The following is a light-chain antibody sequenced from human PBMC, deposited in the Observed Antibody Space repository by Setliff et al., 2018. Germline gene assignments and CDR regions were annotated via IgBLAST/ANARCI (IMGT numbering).Light chain of an antibody. Sequence: QSALTQPASVSGSPGQSITISCIGSSRDVGSYDFVSWYQQHPGKAPKLIIYDVTGRPSGVSDRFSGSKSGNTASLTISGLQAEDEADYYCSSYTNSNTYVFGTGTKGIVL. J-gene: IGLJ1*01. CDR1: SRDVGSYDF. V-gene: IGLV2-14*03. CDR3: SSYTNSNTYV. CDR2: DVT.